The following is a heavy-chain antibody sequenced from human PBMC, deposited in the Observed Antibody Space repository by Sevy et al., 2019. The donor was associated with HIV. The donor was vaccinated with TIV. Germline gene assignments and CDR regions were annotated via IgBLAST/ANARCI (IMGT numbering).Heavy chain of an antibody. CDR1: GFTFKSSA. D-gene: IGHD3-16*01. CDR3: AKDQGGGLDY. V-gene: IGHV3-23*01. Sequence: GGSLRLSCAASGFTFKSSAMSWVRKAPGKGLEWVSLICGSGGCTYYADSVKGRFTNSRDNSKNTLYLQMNSLRAEDTAIYYGAKDQGGGLDYWGQGTLVTVSS. J-gene: IGHJ4*02. CDR2: ICGSGGCT.